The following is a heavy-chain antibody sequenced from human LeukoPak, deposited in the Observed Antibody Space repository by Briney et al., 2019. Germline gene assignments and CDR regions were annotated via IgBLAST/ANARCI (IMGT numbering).Heavy chain of an antibody. CDR2: ISRSGGST. Sequence: GGSLRLPCAASGFTFSSYAMSWVRQAPGKGLEWVSTISRSGGSTYYADSVKGRFTISRDFSKNTLYPQMNSLRAEDTAVYYCAKVVGATAYYFDYWGQGTLVTVSS. J-gene: IGHJ4*02. D-gene: IGHD1-26*01. CDR3: AKVVGATAYYFDY. V-gene: IGHV3-23*01. CDR1: GFTFSSYA.